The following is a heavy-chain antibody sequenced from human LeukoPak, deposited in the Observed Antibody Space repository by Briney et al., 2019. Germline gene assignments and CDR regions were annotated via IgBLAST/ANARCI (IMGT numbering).Heavy chain of an antibody. CDR2: ISWNSGNI. V-gene: IGHV3-9*01. J-gene: IGHJ3*02. Sequence: PGGSLRLSCAASGFTFDEFGMHWVRQAPGKGLEWVSGISWNSGNIGYADSVKGRFSISRDNAKNSLYLQMNSLKAEDTALYYCTKEIGLLDEDDALDIWGQGTMVTVSS. CDR3: TKEIGLLDEDDALDI. D-gene: IGHD3-22*01. CDR1: GFTFDEFG.